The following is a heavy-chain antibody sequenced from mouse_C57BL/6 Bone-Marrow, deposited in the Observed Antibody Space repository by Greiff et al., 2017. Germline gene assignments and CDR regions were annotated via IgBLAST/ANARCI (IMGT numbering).Heavy chain of an antibody. Sequence: VQLQQSWAELVRPGASVKLSCTASGFNIKDDSMHWVKQSPEQGLEWIGWIDPENGDTEYASNFQGKATITADTSSNTAYLQLSSLTSEDTAVYYCTTSYYGSYFDFWGKGTTLTVSS. V-gene: IGHV14-4*01. CDR1: GFNIKDDS. J-gene: IGHJ2*01. D-gene: IGHD1-1*01. CDR2: IDPENGDT. CDR3: TTSYYGSYFDF.